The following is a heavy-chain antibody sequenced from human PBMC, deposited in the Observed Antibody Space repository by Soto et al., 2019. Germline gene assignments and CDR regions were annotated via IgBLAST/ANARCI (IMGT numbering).Heavy chain of an antibody. CDR2: ISAYNGNT. V-gene: IGHV1-18*01. J-gene: IGHJ5*02. CDR1: GYTFTSYG. CDR3: ARALMVRGVMWFAP. Sequence: ASVKVSCKASGYTFTSYGISWVRQASGQGLEWMGWISAYNGNTNYAQKLQGRVTMTTDTSTSTAYMELRSLRSDDTAVYYCARALMVRGVMWFAPWGQGTLVTVSS. D-gene: IGHD3-10*01.